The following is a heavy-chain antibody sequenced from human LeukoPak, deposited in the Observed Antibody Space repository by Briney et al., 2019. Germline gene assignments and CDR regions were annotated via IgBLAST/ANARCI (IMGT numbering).Heavy chain of an antibody. D-gene: IGHD6-13*01. CDR1: GASISSSSYY. CDR3: ARVPFFIAAASPNWFDP. V-gene: IGHV4-39*07. CDR2: IYYTGST. J-gene: IGHJ5*02. Sequence: SETLSLTCTVSGASISSSSYYWGWIRQPPGKGLEWIGNIYYTGSTYYSPSLKSRVTISVDTSKNQFSLKLSSVTAADTAVYYCARVPFFIAAASPNWFDPWGQGTLVTVSS.